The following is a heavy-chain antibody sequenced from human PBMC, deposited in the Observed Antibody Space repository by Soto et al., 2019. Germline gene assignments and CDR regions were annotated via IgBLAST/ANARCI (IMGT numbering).Heavy chain of an antibody. V-gene: IGHV1-69*04. CDR3: TRGGRENTWNDGNFDY. CDR1: GCTLSSYS. Sequence: QVQLVQSGAEVEKPGSSVKVSXKAPGCTLSSYSINWVRQAPGQGLEWMGRVVPRIGNINFFRKFQGRLTLTADKSTRTAFLELSSLNPEDTAVYYCTRGGRENTWNDGNFDYWGQGTQVTVSS. D-gene: IGHD1-20*01. CDR2: VVPRIGNI. J-gene: IGHJ4*02.